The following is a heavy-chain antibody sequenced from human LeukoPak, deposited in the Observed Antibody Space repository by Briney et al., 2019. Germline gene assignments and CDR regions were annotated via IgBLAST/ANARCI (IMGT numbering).Heavy chain of an antibody. CDR1: GFTYRGYA. D-gene: IGHD3-16*01. V-gene: IGHV3-30*04. Sequence: GWALRLSFPGSGFTYRGYALDGVRQAPAREVEGVAVILYDGSTKYYRDSAKGRFTISSDNSKDTLYLQMNRLRAEDTAVSDCARGIYAKHQILFFDYWGQGALLTVPS. J-gene: IGHJ4*02. CDR2: ILYDGSTK. CDR3: ARGIYAKHQILFFDY.